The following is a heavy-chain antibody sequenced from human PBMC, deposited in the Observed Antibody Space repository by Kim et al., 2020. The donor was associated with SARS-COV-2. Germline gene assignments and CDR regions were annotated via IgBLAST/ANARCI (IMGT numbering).Heavy chain of an antibody. V-gene: IGHV4-34*01. J-gene: IGHJ6*03. CDR3: ARVRRGRYCSGGSCLPAYYYYMDV. D-gene: IGHD2-15*01. CDR2: INHSGST. CDR1: GGSFSGYY. Sequence: SQTLSLTCAVYGGSFSGYYWSWIRQPPGKGLEWIGEINHSGSTNYNPSLKSRVTISVDTSKNQFSLKLSSVTAADTAVYYCARVRRGRYCSGGSCLPAYYYYMDVWGKGTTVTVSS.